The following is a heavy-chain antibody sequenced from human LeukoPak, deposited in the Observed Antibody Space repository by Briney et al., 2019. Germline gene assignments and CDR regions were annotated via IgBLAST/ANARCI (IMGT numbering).Heavy chain of an antibody. CDR2: FDPEDGEP. Sequence: ASVKVSCKVSVYTLTELSMHWVRQAPGKGREWMGGFDPEDGEPIYAQKFQGRVTMTEDTSPDTAYTQLSSLRSWAPAVVYCSTDGTLGAIDYYYSGMDGWGQGTTVTVSS. V-gene: IGHV1-24*01. D-gene: IGHD1-26*01. CDR1: VYTLTELS. CDR3: STDGTLGAIDYYYSGMDG. J-gene: IGHJ6*02.